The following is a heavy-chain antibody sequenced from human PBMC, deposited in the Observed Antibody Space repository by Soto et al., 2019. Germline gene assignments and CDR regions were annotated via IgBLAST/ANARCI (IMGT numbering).Heavy chain of an antibody. J-gene: IGHJ6*02. D-gene: IGHD6-19*01. V-gene: IGHV5-51*01. CDR1: GYIFTDYW. Sequence: GESLKISCKGSGYIFTDYWIGWVRQMPGKGLEWMGIIYPGDSDTRYSPSFQGQVTISADKSISTAYLQWSSLKASDTAMYYCARSTYSSGWYPYGVDVWGQGTTVTVS. CDR2: IYPGDSDT. CDR3: ARSTYSSGWYPYGVDV.